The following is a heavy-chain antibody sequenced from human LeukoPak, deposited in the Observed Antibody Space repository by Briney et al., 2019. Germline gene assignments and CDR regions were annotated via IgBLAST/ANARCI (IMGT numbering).Heavy chain of an antibody. CDR1: GDSISTYH. J-gene: IGHJ4*01. CDR3: AGDRRTTRWSFY. Sequence: PSETLSLTCAVSGDSISTYHWAWIRQPPGKGLEWIGYIDDSGSTNYNPSLKSRVSQSTDTSKNQFSLKLTSVTAADTAIYYCAGDRRTTRWSFYWGHGTLVTVSS. CDR2: IDDSGST. D-gene: IGHD2/OR15-2a*01. V-gene: IGHV4-59*01.